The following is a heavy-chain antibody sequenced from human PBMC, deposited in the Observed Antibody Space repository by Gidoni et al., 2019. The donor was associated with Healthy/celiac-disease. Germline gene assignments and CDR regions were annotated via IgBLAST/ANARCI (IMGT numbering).Heavy chain of an antibody. J-gene: IGHJ6*02. D-gene: IGHD3-10*01. CDR3: ARGSSYGSGSYGGHYYYYYGMDV. Sequence: QLQLQESGSGLVKPSQTLSLTRAVSGGSISSGGYSWRWIRQPPGKGLEWIGYIYHSGCTYYNPSLKSRGTITVDRSKNQFSLKLSSVTAADTAVYYCARGSSYGSGSYGGHYYYYYGMDVWGQGTTVTVSS. CDR2: IYHSGCT. CDR1: GGSISSGGYS. V-gene: IGHV4-30-2*01.